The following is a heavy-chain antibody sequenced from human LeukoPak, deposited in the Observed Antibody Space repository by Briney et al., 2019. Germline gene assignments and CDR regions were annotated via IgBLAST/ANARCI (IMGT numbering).Heavy chain of an antibody. D-gene: IGHD3-10*01. CDR1: GGSISSSSYY. CDR2: IYYSGST. CDR3: ARQRITMVRGVTVFDY. J-gene: IGHJ4*02. Sequence: SETLSLTCTVSGGSISSSSYYWGWIRQPPGKGLEWIGSIYYSGSTYYNPSLKSRVTISVDTSKNQFSLKLSSVTAADTAVYYCARQRITMVRGVTVFDYWGQGTLVTVSS. V-gene: IGHV4-39*01.